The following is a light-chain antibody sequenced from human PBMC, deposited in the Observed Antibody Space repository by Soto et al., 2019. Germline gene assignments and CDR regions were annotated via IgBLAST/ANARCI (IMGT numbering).Light chain of an antibody. V-gene: IGLV2-14*03. CDR1: SNDPGNHDS. CDR3: SSYGSSSTS. CDR2: DVS. Sequence: QSVLTQPASVSGSPGQSITISCTGPSNDPGNHDSVSWYQHLPGKAPKLIIYDVSNRPSGVSSRFSGSKSANTASLTISGLQPEDEATYFCSSYGSSSTSFGGGTKLTVL. J-gene: IGLJ2*01.